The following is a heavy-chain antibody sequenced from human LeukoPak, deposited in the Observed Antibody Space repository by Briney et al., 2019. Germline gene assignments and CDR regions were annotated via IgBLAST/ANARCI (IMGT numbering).Heavy chain of an antibody. CDR1: GGSISSAAYY. CDR3: ARVGQDGYYDFWSGYYYYYYMDV. Sequence: PSQTLSLTCTVSGGSISSAAYYWSWIRQHPGKGLEWIGYIYYSGSTNYNPSLKSRVTISVDTSKNQFSLKLSSVTAADTAVYYCARVGQDGYYDFWSGYYYYYYMDVWGKGTTVTVSS. V-gene: IGHV4-31*03. CDR2: IYYSGST. J-gene: IGHJ6*03. D-gene: IGHD3-3*01.